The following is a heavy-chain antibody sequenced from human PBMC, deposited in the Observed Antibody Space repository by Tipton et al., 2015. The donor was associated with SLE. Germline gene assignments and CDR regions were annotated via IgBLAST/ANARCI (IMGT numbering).Heavy chain of an antibody. CDR3: ARARAGDLLSSWYFDL. CDR1: GGSISSGSYY. V-gene: IGHV4-61*02. D-gene: IGHD7-27*01. J-gene: IGHJ2*01. Sequence: LRLSCTVSGGSISSGSYYWSWIRQPAGKGLEWIGRIYTSGSTNYNPSLKSRVTISVDTSKNQFSLKLTSVPAADTAVYYCARARAGDLLSSWYFDLWGRGTLVTVSS. CDR2: IYTSGST.